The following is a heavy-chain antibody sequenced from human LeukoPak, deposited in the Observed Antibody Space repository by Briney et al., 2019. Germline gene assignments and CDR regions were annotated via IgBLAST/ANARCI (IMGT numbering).Heavy chain of an antibody. Sequence: GGSLRLSCAASGFTFSSYWMHWVRQAPGKGLVWVSRINSDGSSTSYADSVKGRFTISGDNAKNTLYLQMNSLRAEDTAVYYCARFDCSGGSCFDYWGQGTLVTVSS. D-gene: IGHD2-15*01. J-gene: IGHJ4*02. CDR1: GFTFSSYW. CDR3: ARFDCSGGSCFDY. CDR2: INSDGSST. V-gene: IGHV3-74*01.